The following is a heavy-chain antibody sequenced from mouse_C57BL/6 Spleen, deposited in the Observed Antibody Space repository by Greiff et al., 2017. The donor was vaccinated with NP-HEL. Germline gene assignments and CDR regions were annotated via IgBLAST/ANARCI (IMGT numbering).Heavy chain of an antibody. CDR2: IYPGSGNT. J-gene: IGHJ1*03. CDR3: AKGANWSYWYFDV. V-gene: IGHV1-66*01. CDR1: GYSFTSYY. Sequence: VQLQQSGPELVKPGASVKISCKASGYSFTSYYIHWVKQRPGQGLEWIGWIYPGSGNTKYNEKFKGKATLTADTSSSTAYMQRSSLTSEDSAVYYCAKGANWSYWYFDVWGTGTTVTVSS. D-gene: IGHD4-1*01.